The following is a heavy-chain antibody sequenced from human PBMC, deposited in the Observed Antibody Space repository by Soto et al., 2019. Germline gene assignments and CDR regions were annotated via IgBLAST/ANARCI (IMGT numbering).Heavy chain of an antibody. D-gene: IGHD3-22*01. V-gene: IGHV3-33*01. CDR3: ALSPQRYYDSSGYPYNWFDP. CDR2: IWGDGTNE. J-gene: IGHJ5*02. CDR1: GFTFHTVA. Sequence: GSLRLSCAAXGFTFHTVAMHWVRQAPGKGLEWVAAIWGDGTNEKYEDSVKGRFTISRDNSKNMLYLQMNSLRAEDTAVYYCALSPQRYYDSSGYPYNWFDPWGQGTLVTVSS.